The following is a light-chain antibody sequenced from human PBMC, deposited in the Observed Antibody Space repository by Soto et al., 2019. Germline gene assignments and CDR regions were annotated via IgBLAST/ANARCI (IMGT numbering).Light chain of an antibody. J-gene: IGLJ2*01. V-gene: IGLV4-69*01. CDR2: LNSDGSH. Sequence: QSVLTQSPSASASLGASVKLTCTLSSGHSNYAIAWHQQQSEKGPRYLMKLNSDGSHSKGDGIPDRFSGASSGAERYLTISCLQSEDEADYYCQTWGSGIVVFGGGTKLTVL. CDR1: SGHSNYA. CDR3: QTWGSGIVV.